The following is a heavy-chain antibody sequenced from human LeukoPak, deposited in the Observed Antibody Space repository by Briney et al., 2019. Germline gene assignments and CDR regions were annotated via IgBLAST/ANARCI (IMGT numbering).Heavy chain of an antibody. CDR1: GYTFTGYY. V-gene: IGHV1-2*02. CDR3: ARDLGVVAAVADENWFDP. D-gene: IGHD2-15*01. J-gene: IGHJ5*02. CDR2: INPNSGGT. Sequence: ASVKVSCKASGYTFTGYYMHWVRQAPGQGLEWMGWINPNSGGTNYAQKFQGRVTMTRDTSISTAYMELSRLRSDDTAVYYCARDLGVVAAVADENWFDPWGRGTLVTVSS.